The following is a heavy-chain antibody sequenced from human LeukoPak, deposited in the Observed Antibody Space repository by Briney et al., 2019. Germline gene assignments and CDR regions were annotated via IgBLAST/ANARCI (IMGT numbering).Heavy chain of an antibody. Sequence: KPGGSLRLSCTASGFTFSHAWMNWVRQAPGKGLECVGRIKSKTDGCIIDYAAPVKGRFTISRDDSKNTLYLQMNSLKIEDTAVYYCTTLTSVNVHGDFWGRGSLVTVSS. CDR2: IKSKTDGCII. CDR1: GFTFSHAW. V-gene: IGHV3-15*01. J-gene: IGHJ4*02. CDR3: TTLTSVNVHGDF. D-gene: IGHD4-11*01.